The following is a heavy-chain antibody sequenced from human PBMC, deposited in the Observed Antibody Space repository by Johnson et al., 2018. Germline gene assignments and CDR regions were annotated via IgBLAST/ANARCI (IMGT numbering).Heavy chain of an antibody. D-gene: IGHD6-6*01. Sequence: QVQLQQWGAGLLKPSETLSLTCAVYGGSFSGYYWSLIRQPPGKGLEWIGEINHSGSTNYNPSLKSRVTISVDTSKNQFSLKLSSVTAADTAVYYCARPRDGSSSGARDVWGKGTTVTVSS. CDR2: INHSGST. CDR3: ARPRDGSSSGARDV. CDR1: GGSFSGYY. J-gene: IGHJ6*04. V-gene: IGHV4-34*01.